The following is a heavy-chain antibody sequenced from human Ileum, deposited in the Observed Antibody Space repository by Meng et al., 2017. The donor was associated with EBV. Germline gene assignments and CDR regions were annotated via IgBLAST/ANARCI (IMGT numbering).Heavy chain of an antibody. J-gene: IGHJ4*02. CDR2: IHYSGST. Sequence: QGQLRESGPRLVTPSPTLSLTCAVSGGSISSGGLYWSWIRRPPGKGLEWIGYIHYSGSTYYNPSLKSRVSLSIDTSRSQFSLRLSSVTAADTAVYYCARDTDLYYYDNSGFDFWGQGTLVTVSS. CDR3: ARDTDLYYYDNSGFDF. CDR1: GGSISSGGLY. D-gene: IGHD3-22*01. V-gene: IGHV4-30-4*01.